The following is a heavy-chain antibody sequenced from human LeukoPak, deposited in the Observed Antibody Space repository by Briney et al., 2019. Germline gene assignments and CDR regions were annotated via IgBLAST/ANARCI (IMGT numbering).Heavy chain of an antibody. CDR1: GFTLSSYA. CDR3: AKRAEYYYDSSGYYSH. V-gene: IGHV3-23*01. J-gene: IGHJ4*02. Sequence: GGSLGLSCAASGFTLSSYAMSWVRQAPGKGLEWVSAISGNSGSTYYADSVKGRFTISRDNPKNTFYLQMNSLRAEDTAVYYCAKRAEYYYDSSGYYSHWGQGTLVTVSS. CDR2: ISGNSGST. D-gene: IGHD3-22*01.